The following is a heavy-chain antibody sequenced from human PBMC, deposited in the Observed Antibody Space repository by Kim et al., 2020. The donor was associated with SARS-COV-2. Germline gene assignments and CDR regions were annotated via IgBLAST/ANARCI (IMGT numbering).Heavy chain of an antibody. CDR2: IYPGDSDT. J-gene: IGHJ6*02. D-gene: IGHD3-10*01. CDR1: GYSFTSYW. Sequence: GESLKISCKGSGYSFTSYWIGWVRQMPGKGLEWMGIIYPGDSDTRYSPSFQGQVTISADKSISTAYLQWSSLKASDTAMYYCARHSERSSIMVRGVIIGDYYYGMDVWGQGTTVTVSS. V-gene: IGHV5-51*01. CDR3: ARHSERSSIMVRGVIIGDYYYGMDV.